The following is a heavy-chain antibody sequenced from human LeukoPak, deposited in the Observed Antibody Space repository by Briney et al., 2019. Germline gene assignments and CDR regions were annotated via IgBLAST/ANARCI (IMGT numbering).Heavy chain of an antibody. Sequence: SVKVSCKASGGTFISYAISWVRQAPGQGLEWMGGIIPIFGTANYAQKFQGRVTITTDESTSTAYMELSSLRSEDTAVYYCASWGYYYDSSVGFDIWGQGTMVTVSS. V-gene: IGHV1-69*05. CDR1: GGTFISYA. CDR2: IIPIFGTA. D-gene: IGHD3-22*01. CDR3: ASWGYYYDSSVGFDI. J-gene: IGHJ3*02.